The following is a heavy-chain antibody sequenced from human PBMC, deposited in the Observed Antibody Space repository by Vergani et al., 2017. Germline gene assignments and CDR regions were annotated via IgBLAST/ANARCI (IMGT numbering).Heavy chain of an antibody. CDR1: GFTFSSYS. J-gene: IGHJ4*02. CDR3: AADSGYGENYFDY. D-gene: IGHD5-12*01. Sequence: EVQLVESGGGLVKPGGSLRLSCAASGFTFSSYSMNWVRQAPGKGLEWVSSISSSSNYIYYADSVKGRFTIARDNAKNSLYLQMNSLRAEDTAGYYCAADSGYGENYFDYWGQATLVTVSS. V-gene: IGHV3-21*01. CDR2: ISSSSNYI.